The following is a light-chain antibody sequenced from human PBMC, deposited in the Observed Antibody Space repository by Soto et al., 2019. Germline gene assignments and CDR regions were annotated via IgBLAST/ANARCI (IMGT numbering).Light chain of an antibody. CDR1: SSNIRSNP. J-gene: IGLJ2*01. CDR3: GAWDDSLNGYVV. V-gene: IGLV1-44*01. CDR2: SNN. Sequence: QSVLTQPPSASGTPGQRVTISCSGSSSNIRSNPVNWYQQLPGTAPKLLIYSNNQRPSGVPDRFSGSKSGTSASLAISGLQSEDEAGYYCGAWDDSLNGYVVFGGGTKLTVL.